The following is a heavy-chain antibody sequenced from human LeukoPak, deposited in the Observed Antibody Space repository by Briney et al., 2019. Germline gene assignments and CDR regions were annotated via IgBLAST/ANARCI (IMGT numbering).Heavy chain of an antibody. Sequence: GASVKVSCKASGGTFSSYAISWVRQAPGQGLEWMGRIIPIFGTANYAQKFQGRVTITTDESTSTAYMELSSLRSEDTAVYYCARDGIAARTDPFDYWGQGTLVTVSS. CDR2: IIPIFGTA. CDR3: ARDGIAARTDPFDY. V-gene: IGHV1-69*05. J-gene: IGHJ4*02. CDR1: GGTFSSYA. D-gene: IGHD6-6*01.